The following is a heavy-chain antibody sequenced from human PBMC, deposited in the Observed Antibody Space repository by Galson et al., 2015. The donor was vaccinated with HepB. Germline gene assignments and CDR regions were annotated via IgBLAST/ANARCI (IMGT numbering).Heavy chain of an antibody. CDR2: ITSSRSFT. CDR1: GFTFSNYS. Sequence: SLRLSCAASGFTFSNYSMNWVRQAPGKGLEWVAFITSSRSFTSQADSVKGRFTISRDNTKNLLYLQMSSLRAEDTAVYYCTRGTGYSYGPFDYWGQGILVSVSS. CDR3: TRGTGYSYGPFDY. J-gene: IGHJ4*02. D-gene: IGHD5-18*01. V-gene: IGHV3-21*01.